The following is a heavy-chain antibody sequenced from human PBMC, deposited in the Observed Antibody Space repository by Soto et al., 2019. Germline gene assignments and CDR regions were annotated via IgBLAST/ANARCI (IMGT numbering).Heavy chain of an antibody. V-gene: IGHV3-21*01. D-gene: IGHD1-1*01. CDR1: GFTFSSFT. CDR2: ISRSSIYI. J-gene: IGHJ4*02. CDR3: AREELDY. Sequence: GGSLRLSCAASGFTFSSFTMHWVRQAPGKGLEWVASISRSSIYIYYSDPLKGRVTISRDNAKNSLYLQMDSPRVEDTAIYYCAREELDYWGQGTLVTVSS.